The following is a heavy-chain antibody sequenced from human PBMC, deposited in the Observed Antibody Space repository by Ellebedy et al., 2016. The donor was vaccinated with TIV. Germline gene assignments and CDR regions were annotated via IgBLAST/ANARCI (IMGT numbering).Heavy chain of an antibody. D-gene: IGHD2-15*01. V-gene: IGHV4-30-2*01. CDR2: IYHSGST. J-gene: IGHJ4*02. CDR3: ARGLVVAATYDY. CDR1: GGSISSGGYS. Sequence: LRLXXAVSGGSISSGGYSWSWIRQPPGKGLEWIGYIYHSGSTYYNPSLKSRVTISVDRSKNQFSLKLSSVTAADTAVYYCARGLVVAATYDYWGQGTLVTVSS.